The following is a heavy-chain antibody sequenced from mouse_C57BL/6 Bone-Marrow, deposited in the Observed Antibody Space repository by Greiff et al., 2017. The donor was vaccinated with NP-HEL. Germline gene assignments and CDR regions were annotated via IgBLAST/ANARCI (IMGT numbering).Heavy chain of an antibody. D-gene: IGHD1-1*01. CDR1: GYTFTSYW. CDR3: AIKGIHYYGSSYAMDY. CDR2: IHPSDSDT. V-gene: IGHV1-74*01. J-gene: IGHJ4*01. Sequence: QVQLQQPGAELVKPGASVKVSCKASGYTFTSYWMHWVKQRPGQGLEWIGRIHPSDSDTNYNQKFKGKATLTVDKSSSTAYMQLSSLTSEDSAVYYCAIKGIHYYGSSYAMDYWGQGPSVTVSS.